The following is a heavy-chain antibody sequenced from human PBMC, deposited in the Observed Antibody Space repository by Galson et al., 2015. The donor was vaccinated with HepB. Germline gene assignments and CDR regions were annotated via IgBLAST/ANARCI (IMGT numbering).Heavy chain of an antibody. CDR1: GFSFSDHY. D-gene: IGHD6-19*01. CDR2: ISSSGATT. V-gene: IGHV3-11*01. J-gene: IGHJ4*02. Sequence: SLRLSCAASGFSFSDHYMSWIRQAPGRGLQWLAYISSSGATTDYAGSVKGRFTISRDNVETSLYLQLNSLRAEDTAVYYCARHHCTSSSCFYDYWGQGTLVTGSS. CDR3: ARHHCTSSSCFYDY.